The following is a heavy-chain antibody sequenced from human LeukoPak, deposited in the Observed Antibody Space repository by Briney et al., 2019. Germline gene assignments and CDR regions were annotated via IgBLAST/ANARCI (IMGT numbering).Heavy chain of an antibody. CDR2: IYTGGST. CDR1: GGSISSSTYY. D-gene: IGHD2-15*01. Sequence: SETLSLTCTVSGGSISSSTYYWGWIRQPAGKGLEWIGRIYTGGSTNYNPSLKSRVTISVDTSKSQFSLNLSSVTAADTAVYYCARDSALRSGGSKAFHIWGQGTMVTVSS. V-gene: IGHV4-61*02. J-gene: IGHJ3*02. CDR3: ARDSALRSGGSKAFHI.